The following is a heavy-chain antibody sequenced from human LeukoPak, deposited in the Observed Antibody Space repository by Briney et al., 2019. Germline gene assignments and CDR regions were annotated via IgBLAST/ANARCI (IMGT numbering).Heavy chain of an antibody. V-gene: IGHV4-39*07. D-gene: IGHD3-3*01. Sequence: SETLSLTCTVSGGSISSSSYYWGWIRQPPGKGLEWIGEINHSGSTNYNPSLKSRVTISVDTSKNQFSLKLSSVTAADTAVYYCAREYDFWSGLDSWGQGTLVTVSS. J-gene: IGHJ4*02. CDR3: AREYDFWSGLDS. CDR1: GGSISSSSYY. CDR2: INHSGST.